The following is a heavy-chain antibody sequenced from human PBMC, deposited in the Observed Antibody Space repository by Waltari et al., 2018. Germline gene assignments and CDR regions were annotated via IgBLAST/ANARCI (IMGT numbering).Heavy chain of an antibody. J-gene: IGHJ3*02. CDR3: ARLPRGSVIIGAFDI. CDR1: GDSIRSHF. Sequence: VQLQESGPGLVTPSEPLSLRCNVSGDSIRSHFWSWIRQAPGKGLEWIGHMYFSGTKDYNPSLKSRVAISIDTSKNHFSLNLRSVTAADTAIYYCARLPRGSVIIGAFDIWGQGTQVTVSS. D-gene: IGHD3-22*01. CDR2: MYFSGTK. V-gene: IGHV4-59*11.